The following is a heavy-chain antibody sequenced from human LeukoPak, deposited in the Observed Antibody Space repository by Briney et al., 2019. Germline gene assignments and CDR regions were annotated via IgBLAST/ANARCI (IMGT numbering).Heavy chain of an antibody. Sequence: ASVKVSCKASGYTFTSYGISWVRQDPGQGLEWMGWINPSSGATHYAQRFQGRVTMTRDTSISTAYMELSSLRSDDTAVYYCARSISLGHHDFWGQGTLVTVSS. CDR2: INPSSGAT. D-gene: IGHD3-3*02. J-gene: IGHJ4*02. CDR1: GYTFTSYG. CDR3: ARSISLGHHDF. V-gene: IGHV1-2*02.